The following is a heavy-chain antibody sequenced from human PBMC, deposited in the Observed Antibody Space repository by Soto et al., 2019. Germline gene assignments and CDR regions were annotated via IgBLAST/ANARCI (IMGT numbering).Heavy chain of an antibody. CDR1: GYTFTSYG. Sequence: QVHLVQSGAEVKKPGASGKVSCKASGYTFTSYGITWVRQAPGQGLEWMGWISAHNGNTDSAQKLQGRVIVTRDTSTSTAYMELRSRRSDDTAVYYCARGRYGDYWGQGALVTVSS. J-gene: IGHJ4*02. D-gene: IGHD1-1*01. V-gene: IGHV1-18*01. CDR3: ARGRYGDY. CDR2: ISAHNGNT.